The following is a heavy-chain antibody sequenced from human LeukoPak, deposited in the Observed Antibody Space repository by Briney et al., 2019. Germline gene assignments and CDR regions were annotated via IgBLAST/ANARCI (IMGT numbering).Heavy chain of an antibody. CDR3: ARAGTGSYYDYFDY. CDR2: IIPIFGTA. Sequence: SVKVSCKVSGYTLTELSMHWVRQAPGQGLEWMGGIIPIFGTANYAQKFQGRVTITADKFTSTAYMELSSLRSEDTAVFYCARAGTGSYYDYFDYWGQGTLVTVSS. CDR1: GYTLTELS. J-gene: IGHJ4*02. D-gene: IGHD1-26*01. V-gene: IGHV1-69*06.